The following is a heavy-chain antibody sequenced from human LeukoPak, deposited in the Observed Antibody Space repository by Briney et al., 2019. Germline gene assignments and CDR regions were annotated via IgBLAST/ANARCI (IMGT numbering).Heavy chain of an antibody. CDR2: ISAYNGNT. D-gene: IGHD3-10*01. J-gene: IGHJ5*02. V-gene: IGHV1-18*01. Sequence: ASVKVSCKASGYTFTSYGISWVRQAPGQGLEWMGWISAYNGNTNYAQKFQGRVTMTRDTSISTAYMELSRLRSDDTAVYYCARDVYYYASGSPIDPWGQGTLVTVSS. CDR3: ARDVYYYASGSPIDP. CDR1: GYTFTSYG.